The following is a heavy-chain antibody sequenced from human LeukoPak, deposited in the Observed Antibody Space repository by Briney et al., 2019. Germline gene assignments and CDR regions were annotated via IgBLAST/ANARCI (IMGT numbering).Heavy chain of an antibody. CDR1: GFTFSSYV. D-gene: IGHD3-3*01. CDR2: ISGSGGST. Sequence: GGSLRLSCAASGFTFSSYVMSWVRQAPGKGLEWVSAISGSGGSTYYADSVEGRFTISRDNSKNTLYLQMNSLRAEDTAVYYCAKLVFWSGRDDYWGQGTLVTVSS. J-gene: IGHJ4*02. CDR3: AKLVFWSGRDDY. V-gene: IGHV3-23*01.